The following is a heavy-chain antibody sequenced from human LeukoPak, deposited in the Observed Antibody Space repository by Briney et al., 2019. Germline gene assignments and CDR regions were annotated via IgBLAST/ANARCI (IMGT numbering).Heavy chain of an antibody. CDR1: GFTFSSYW. V-gene: IGHV3-74*01. J-gene: IGHJ5*02. Sequence: GGSLRPSCAASGFTFSSYWMHWVRQAPGKGLVWVSRINSDGSSTSYADSVKGRFTISRDNAKNMLYLQMNSPRAEDTAVYYCARQPGGCSSTSCYSWFDPWGQGTLVTVSS. CDR2: INSDGSST. D-gene: IGHD2-2*01. CDR3: ARQPGGCSSTSCYSWFDP.